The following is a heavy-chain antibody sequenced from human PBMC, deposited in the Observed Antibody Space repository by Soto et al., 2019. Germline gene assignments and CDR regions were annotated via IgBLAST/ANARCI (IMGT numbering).Heavy chain of an antibody. D-gene: IGHD3-10*01. V-gene: IGHV1-18*04. J-gene: IGHJ5*02. CDR1: GYTFSDNF. Sequence: GASVKVSCKASGYTFSDNFMHWVRQAPGQGLEWMGWINAYNGNTNYAQKLEGRVTMTTDTSTSTAYMELRSLRSDDTAVYYCARVGPYNWFDPWGQGTLVTVSS. CDR2: INAYNGNT. CDR3: ARVGPYNWFDP.